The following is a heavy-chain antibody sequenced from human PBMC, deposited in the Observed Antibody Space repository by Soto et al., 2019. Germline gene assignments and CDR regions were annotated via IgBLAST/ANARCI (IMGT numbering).Heavy chain of an antibody. D-gene: IGHD2-15*01. V-gene: IGHV3-23*01. CDR2: ISGSGGST. Sequence: GGSLRLSCAASGFTFSSYAMSWVRQAPGKGLEWVSAISGSGGSTYYADSVKGRFTISRDNSKNTLHLQMNSLRAEDTAVYYCAKDRVAIGIYYYYYGMDVWGQGTTVTVSS. J-gene: IGHJ6*02. CDR3: AKDRVAIGIYYYYYGMDV. CDR1: GFTFSSYA.